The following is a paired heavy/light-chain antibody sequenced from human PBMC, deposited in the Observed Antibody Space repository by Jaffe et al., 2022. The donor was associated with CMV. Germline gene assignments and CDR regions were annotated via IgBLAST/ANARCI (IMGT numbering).Heavy chain of an antibody. CDR2: IYYNGST. V-gene: IGHV4-31*03. J-gene: IGHJ2*01. CDR1: GGSISSGRYY. Sequence: QVQLQESGPGLVKPSQTLSLTCTVSGGSISSGRYYWSWIRQHPGKGLEWIGYIYYNGSTYYNPSLKSRVAISVDTSKSHFSLELSSVTAADTAVFYCARGYTVVQYWYFDVWGRGTLVAVSS. D-gene: IGHD2-2*02. CDR3: ARGYTVVQYWYFDV.
Light chain of an antibody. CDR1: SLRNYY. CDR2: GHN. Sequence: SSELTQDPAVSVALGQTVRITCQGDSLRNYYASWYQQKPGQAPILVIYGHNNRPSGIPDRFSGSSSGNTASLTISGAQAEDEADYYCHSRDSSGNHVVFGGGTQLTVL. J-gene: IGLJ2*01. CDR3: HSRDSSGNHVV. V-gene: IGLV3-19*01.